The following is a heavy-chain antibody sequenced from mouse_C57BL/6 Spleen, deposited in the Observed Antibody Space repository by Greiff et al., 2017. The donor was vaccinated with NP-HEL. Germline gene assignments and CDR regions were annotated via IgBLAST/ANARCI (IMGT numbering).Heavy chain of an antibody. J-gene: IGHJ4*01. CDR3: ARQLRDPRAMGY. Sequence: EVQLQQSGPELVKPGASVKISCKASGYSFTGYYMNWVKQSPEQSLEWIGEINPSTGGTTYNQKFKAKATLTVDKSSSTAYMQLRSLTSEDSAVYYGARQLRDPRAMGYWGQGTSVTVSS. CDR1: GYSFTGYY. CDR2: INPSTGGT. D-gene: IGHD3-2*02. V-gene: IGHV1-42*01.